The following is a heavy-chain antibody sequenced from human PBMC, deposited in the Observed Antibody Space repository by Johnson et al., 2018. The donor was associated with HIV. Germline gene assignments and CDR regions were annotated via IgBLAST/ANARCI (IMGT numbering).Heavy chain of an antibody. CDR2: ISYDGRNK. Sequence: QVKLVESGGGVVQPGRSLILSCAASGFTFSSYAMHWVRQAPGKGLEWVAVISYDGRNKYYADSVKCRFTISRDNSKNTLYRQMNSLRAEDTAVYYGAKGAPPLGAPSWPDIWGQGTMVTVSS. CDR1: GFTFSSYA. V-gene: IGHV3-30-3*01. J-gene: IGHJ3*02. D-gene: IGHD4/OR15-4a*01. CDR3: AKGAPPLGAPSWPDI.